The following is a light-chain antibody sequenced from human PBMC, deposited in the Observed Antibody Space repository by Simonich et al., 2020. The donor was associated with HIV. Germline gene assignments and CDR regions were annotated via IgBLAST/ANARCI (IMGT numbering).Light chain of an antibody. J-gene: IGKJ1*01. Sequence: IVMTQSPDSLAVSLGERATINCKSSPSVLYRSKNKNYLAWYQQQPGQAPKLLFYWASTRESGVPDRFSGSGSGTDFTLTISSLQAEDVAIYYCQQYYSTPWTFGQGTKVEIK. V-gene: IGKV4-1*01. CDR3: QQYYSTPWT. CDR1: PSVLYRSKNKNY. CDR2: WAS.